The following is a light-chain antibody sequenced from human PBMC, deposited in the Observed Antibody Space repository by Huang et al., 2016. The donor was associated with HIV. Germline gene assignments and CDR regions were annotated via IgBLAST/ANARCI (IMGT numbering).Light chain of an antibody. V-gene: IGKV3-15*01. CDR1: QSINNN. Sequence: EIVLTQSPASLSLSPGERAALTCRPTQSINNNLAWYQQKPGQSPRLLIYGASTRATGIPARFRGSGSGTEFTLTISSLQSEDFAVYYCQQYNNWPPLLTFGGGTKVEIK. J-gene: IGKJ4*01. CDR3: QQYNNWPPLLT. CDR2: GAS.